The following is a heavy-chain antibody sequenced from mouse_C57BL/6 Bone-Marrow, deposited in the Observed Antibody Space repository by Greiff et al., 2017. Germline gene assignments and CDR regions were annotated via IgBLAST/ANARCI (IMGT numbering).Heavy chain of an antibody. J-gene: IGHJ1*03. D-gene: IGHD1-1*01. CDR1: GYTFTDYY. V-gene: IGHV1-84*01. Sequence: QVQLQQSGPELVKPGASVKISCKASGYTFTDYYINWVKQRPGQGLEWIGWIYPGSGNTKYNEKFKGKATLTVDTSSSTAYMQLSSLTSEDSAVYFCARRPYYYGRFYWYFVVWGTGTTVTVSS. CDR3: ARRPYYYGRFYWYFVV. CDR2: IYPGSGNT.